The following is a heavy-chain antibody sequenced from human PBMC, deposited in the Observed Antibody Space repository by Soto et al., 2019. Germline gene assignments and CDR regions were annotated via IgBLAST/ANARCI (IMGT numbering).Heavy chain of an antibody. V-gene: IGHV1-69*02. CDR1: GGTFSSYT. Sequence: QVQLVKSGAEVKKPGSTVKVSCKASGGTFSSYTISCVRQDPGQGLEWMGRIIPILGIANYAQKFQGRVTINADKSTSTAYRVMSSLRSEDTTGYYCARGGYYGSVSYYYMDVRGKGTTDTVYS. D-gene: IGHD3-10*01. J-gene: IGHJ6*03. CDR3: ARGGYYGSVSYYYMDV. CDR2: IIPILGIA.